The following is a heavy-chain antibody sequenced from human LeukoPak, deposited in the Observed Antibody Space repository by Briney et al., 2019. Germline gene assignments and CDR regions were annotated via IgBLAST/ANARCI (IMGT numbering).Heavy chain of an antibody. J-gene: IGHJ4*02. CDR3: ATDCSSTSCLPFDY. D-gene: IGHD2-2*01. V-gene: IGHV3-23*01. CDR2: ISGSGGST. Sequence: GGSLRLSCAASGFTFSSYAMSWVRQAPGKGLEWVSAISGSGGSTYYADSVKDRFTISRDNSKNTLYLQMNSLRAEDTAVYYCATDCSSTSCLPFDYWGQGTLVTVSS. CDR1: GFTFSSYA.